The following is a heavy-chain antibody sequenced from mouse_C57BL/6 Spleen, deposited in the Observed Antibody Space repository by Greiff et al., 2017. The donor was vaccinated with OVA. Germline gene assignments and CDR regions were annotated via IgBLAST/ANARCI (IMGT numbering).Heavy chain of an antibody. V-gene: IGHV1-39*01. CDR2: INPNYGTT. CDR3: ARGGSHYWYFDV. Sequence: SLPLLFPPFASVTLSFTSSFFSFPVYYLPFFHPLPGTFLSWIGVINPNYGTTSYNPKFKGKATLTVDQSSSTAYMQLNSLTSEDSAVYYWARGGSHYWYFDVWGTGTTVTVSS. J-gene: IGHJ1*03. CDR1: FFSFPVYY.